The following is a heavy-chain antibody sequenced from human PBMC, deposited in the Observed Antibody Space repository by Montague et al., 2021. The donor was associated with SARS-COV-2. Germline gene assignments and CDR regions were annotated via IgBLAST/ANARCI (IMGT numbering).Heavy chain of an antibody. J-gene: IGHJ6*02. D-gene: IGHD6-13*01. Sequence: SETLSLTCAVYGGSFSGYYWSWSRQPPGKGLEWIGEINHSGSTNYNPSLSSRVTISVDTSTNQFSLKLSSVTAADTAVYYCARKGLHSSSWYYYYYGMDVWGQGTTVTVSS. CDR3: ARKGLHSSSWYYYYYGMDV. V-gene: IGHV4-34*01. CDR1: GGSFSGYY. CDR2: INHSGST.